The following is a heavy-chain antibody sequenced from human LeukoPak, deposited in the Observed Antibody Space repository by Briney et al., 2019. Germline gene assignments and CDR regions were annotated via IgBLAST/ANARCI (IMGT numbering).Heavy chain of an antibody. V-gene: IGHV3-23*01. CDR1: GFTFSSYA. D-gene: IGHD3-22*01. J-gene: IGHJ4*02. CDR3: AKDVSTGYYTSGY. Sequence: GGSLRLSCAASGFTFSSYAMNWVRQAPGKGLEWVSGISGSGGTTSYADSVKGRFTISRDNSKNTLYLLMNSLRAEDTAVYYCAKDVSTGYYTSGYWGQGTLVTVSS. CDR2: ISGSGGTT.